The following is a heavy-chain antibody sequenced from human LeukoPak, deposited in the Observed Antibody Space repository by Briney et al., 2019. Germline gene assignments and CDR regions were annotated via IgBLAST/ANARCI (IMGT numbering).Heavy chain of an antibody. CDR1: GFTFSSYW. D-gene: IGHD6-13*01. CDR2: IKHDGSDK. J-gene: IGHJ3*02. CDR3: ARAHSSSWFVHAFDI. Sequence: GGSLRLSCAASGFTFSSYWMSWVRQAPGKGLEWVANIKHDGSDKYYVDSVKGRFTISRDNAKNSLYLQMNSLRAEDTAVYYCARAHSSSWFVHAFDIWGQGTMVTVSS. V-gene: IGHV3-7*04.